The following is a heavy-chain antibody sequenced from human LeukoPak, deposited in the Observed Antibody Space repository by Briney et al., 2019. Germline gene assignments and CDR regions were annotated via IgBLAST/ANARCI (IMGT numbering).Heavy chain of an antibody. CDR1: GYTFTGYY. V-gene: IGHV1-2*02. CDR3: ARRVEDSAYNY. J-gene: IGHJ4*02. D-gene: IGHD3-16*01. CDR2: INPNSGGT. Sequence: ASVKVSCKASGYTFTGYYMHWVRQAPGQGPEWMGWINPNSGGTNYGQKFQGRVTMTRDTSISTAYMELSRLTSDDTAVYYCARRVEDSAYNYWGQGTLVTVSS.